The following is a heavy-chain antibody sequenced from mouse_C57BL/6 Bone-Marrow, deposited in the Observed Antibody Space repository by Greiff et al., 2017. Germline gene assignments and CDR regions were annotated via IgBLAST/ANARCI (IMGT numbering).Heavy chain of an antibody. CDR1: GFSFNTYA. D-gene: IGHD1-1*01. CDR3: VRHYYGSSYVGYFDV. V-gene: IGHV10-1*01. J-gene: IGHJ1*03. Sequence: EVQRVESGGGLVQPKGSLKLSCAASGFSFNTYAMNWVRQAPGKGLEWVARIRSKSNNYATYYADSVKDRFTISREDSESMLYLQMNNLKTEDTAMYYCVRHYYGSSYVGYFDVWGTGTTVTVSS. CDR2: IRSKSNNYAT.